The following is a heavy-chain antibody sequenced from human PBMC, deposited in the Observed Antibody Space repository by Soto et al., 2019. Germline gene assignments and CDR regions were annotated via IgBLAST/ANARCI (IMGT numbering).Heavy chain of an antibody. J-gene: IGHJ4*02. CDR2: ISSDGNHK. D-gene: IGHD1-26*01. CDR1: GFNVSAYT. Sequence: QVKLVGSGGGVVQPGRSLRLSCAASGFNVSAYTMHWVRQAPGKGLEWVAVISSDGNHKYYTDSVKGRFTISRDTSTNTLYLQMNSLRAEDTAVYYCARWEQPLFDYWGQGTLVTVSS. V-gene: IGHV3-30-3*01. CDR3: ARWEQPLFDY.